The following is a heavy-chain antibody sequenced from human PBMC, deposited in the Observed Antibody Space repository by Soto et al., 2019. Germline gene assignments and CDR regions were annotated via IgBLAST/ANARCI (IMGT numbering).Heavy chain of an antibody. J-gene: IGHJ6*02. CDR3: ARDGARYYDFWSGYPSNGMDV. Sequence: ASVKVSCKASGYTFTGYYMHWVRQAPGQGLEWMGWINPNSGGTNYAQKFQGWVTMTRDTSISTAYMELSGLRSDDTAVYYCARDGARYYDFWSGYPSNGMDVWGQGTTVTVSS. V-gene: IGHV1-2*04. D-gene: IGHD3-3*01. CDR1: GYTFTGYY. CDR2: INPNSGGT.